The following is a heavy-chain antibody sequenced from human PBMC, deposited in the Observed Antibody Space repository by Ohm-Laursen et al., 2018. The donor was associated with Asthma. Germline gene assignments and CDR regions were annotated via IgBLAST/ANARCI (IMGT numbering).Heavy chain of an antibody. CDR1: GFTFSSYG. D-gene: IGHD6-13*01. CDR3: ARNTAAASGYFDY. CDR2: ISYDGSNK. V-gene: IGHV3-30*03. Sequence: LSLTCAASGFTFSSYGMHWVRQAPGKGLEWVAVISYDGSNKYYADSVKGRFTISRDNSKNTLYLQMNSLRAEDTAVYYCARNTAAASGYFDYWGQGTLVTVSS. J-gene: IGHJ4*02.